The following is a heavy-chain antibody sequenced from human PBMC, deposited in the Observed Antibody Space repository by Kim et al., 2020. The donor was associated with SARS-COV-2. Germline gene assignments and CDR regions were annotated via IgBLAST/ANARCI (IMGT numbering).Heavy chain of an antibody. D-gene: IGHD3-16*01. J-gene: IGHJ6*02. Sequence: SETLSLTCAVYGGSFSGYYWSWIRQPPGKGLEWIGEIIHSGNTYYNPSLKSRVTISLDTSKSQFSLRLNSVNAADTAVYYCARGLKGVVIMYHYYAMDVWGQGTTVTVSS. V-gene: IGHV4-34*01. CDR1: GGSFSGYY. CDR2: IIHSGNT. CDR3: ARGLKGVVIMYHYYAMDV.